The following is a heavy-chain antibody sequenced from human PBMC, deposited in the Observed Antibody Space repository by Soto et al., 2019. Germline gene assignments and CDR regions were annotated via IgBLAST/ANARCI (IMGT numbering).Heavy chain of an antibody. CDR3: AREEYSSRWYKWLDP. Sequence: SETLSLTCTVSGASISSYLWSWIRQPAGKGLEWIGRIHVSGDTNYNPSLRSRVSMSVDTSMNQFSLRLSSVTAADTAMYFCAREEYSSRWYKWLDPWYPGTQLTV. V-gene: IGHV4-4*07. CDR2: IHVSGDT. J-gene: IGHJ5*02. CDR1: GASISSYL. D-gene: IGHD6-13*01.